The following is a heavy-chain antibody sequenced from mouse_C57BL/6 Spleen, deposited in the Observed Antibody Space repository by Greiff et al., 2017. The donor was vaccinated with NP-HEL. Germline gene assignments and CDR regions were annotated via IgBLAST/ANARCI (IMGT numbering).Heavy chain of an antibody. J-gene: IGHJ1*03. CDR2: ISYDGSN. CDR3: ARAYYSNYVYWYFDV. V-gene: IGHV3-6*01. D-gene: IGHD2-5*01. CDR1: GYSITSGYY. Sequence: EVKLQESGPGLVKPSQSLSLTCSVTGYSITSGYYWNWIRQFPGNKLEWMGYISYDGSNNYNPSLKNRISITRDTSKNQFFLKLNSVTTEDTATYYCARAYYSNYVYWYFDVWGTGTTVTVSS.